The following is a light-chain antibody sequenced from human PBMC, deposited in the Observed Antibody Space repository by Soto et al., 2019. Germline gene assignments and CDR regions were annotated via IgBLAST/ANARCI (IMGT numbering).Light chain of an antibody. Sequence: DIVMTQSPDSLAVSLGERATINCKSSQNILYSSNNHTYLAWYQQKPGQPPRLLIYWASTREVGVPDRFIGSGSGTDITLTISSLHAEDVAVYYCHQFYSTPYTFGQGTKLEI. CDR1: QNILYSSNNHTY. V-gene: IGKV4-1*01. CDR3: HQFYSTPYT. J-gene: IGKJ2*01. CDR2: WAS.